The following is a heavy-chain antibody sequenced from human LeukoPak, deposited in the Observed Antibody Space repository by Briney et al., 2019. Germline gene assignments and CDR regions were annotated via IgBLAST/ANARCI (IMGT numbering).Heavy chain of an antibody. D-gene: IGHD2-15*01. CDR1: GFTFSSYA. Sequence: GGSLRLSCATSGFTFSSYAMSWVRQAPGKGLEWVSGTSGSGGSTYYAGSVKGRFTISRDNSKNTLYLQMNSLRVEDTAVYYCAKNGGSQCYSHLDSWGQGTLVTVSS. CDR2: TSGSGGST. CDR3: AKNGGSQCYSHLDS. V-gene: IGHV3-23*01. J-gene: IGHJ4*02.